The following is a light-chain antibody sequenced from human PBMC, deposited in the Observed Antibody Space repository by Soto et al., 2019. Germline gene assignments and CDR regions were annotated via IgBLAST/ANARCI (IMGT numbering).Light chain of an antibody. J-gene: IGKJ3*01. CDR2: GAS. CDR1: QSFSNNY. V-gene: IGKV3-20*01. CDR3: HQYGSSGKCP. Sequence: EIVLTQSPGTLSLSPGERATLSCRASQSFSNNYLAWYQHKPGQAPRLLIYGASSRATGIPDRFSGSGSGTDFTITISRLEREDFAVYYCHQYGSSGKCPFVPGTKVDIK.